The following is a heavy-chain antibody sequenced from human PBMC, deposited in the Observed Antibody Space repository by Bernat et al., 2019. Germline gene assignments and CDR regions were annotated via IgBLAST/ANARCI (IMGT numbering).Heavy chain of an antibody. CDR1: GYTFTSYG. CDR3: ARDSWKPYYYGSESYPTRY. Sequence: QVQLVQSGAEVKKPGASVKVSCKASGYTFTSYGISWVRQAPGQGLEWMGWISAYNGNTNYAQKLQGRVTMTTDTSTSTAYMELRSLRSDDTAVYYCARDSWKPYYYGSESYPTRYWGQGTMVTVSS. D-gene: IGHD3-10*01. J-gene: IGHJ4*02. CDR2: ISAYNGNT. V-gene: IGHV1-18*01.